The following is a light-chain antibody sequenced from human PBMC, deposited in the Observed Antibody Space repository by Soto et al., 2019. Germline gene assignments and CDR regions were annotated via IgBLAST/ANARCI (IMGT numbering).Light chain of an antibody. CDR1: NTDVGVYDY. J-gene: IGLJ1*01. V-gene: IGLV2-8*01. Sequence: QSVLTQPPSASGSSGQSITISCSGTNTDVGVYDYVSWYQQQPGKAPKLMIYDVNNRPSGVSDRFSGSKSGNTASLTVSGLQPDDEADYYCSLYAVSNNVYGFGTGTKVTVL. CDR2: DVN. CDR3: SLYAVSNNVYG.